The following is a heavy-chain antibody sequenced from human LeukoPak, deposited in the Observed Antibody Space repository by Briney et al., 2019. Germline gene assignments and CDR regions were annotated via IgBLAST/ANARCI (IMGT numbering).Heavy chain of an antibody. CDR2: IYYSGST. CDR1: GGSISSYY. Sequence: PSETLSLTCTVSGGSISSYYWSWIRQPPGKGLEWIGYIYYSGSTNYNPSLKSRVTISVDTSKNQFSLKLSSVTAADTAVYYCARQPYSSGWRPLYYFDYWGQGTLVTVSS. D-gene: IGHD6-19*01. J-gene: IGHJ4*02. V-gene: IGHV4-59*08. CDR3: ARQPYSSGWRPLYYFDY.